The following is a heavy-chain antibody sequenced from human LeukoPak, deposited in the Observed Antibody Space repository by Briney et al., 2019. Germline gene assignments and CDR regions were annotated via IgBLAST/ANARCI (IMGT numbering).Heavy chain of an antibody. CDR3: AKDLGGSATTV. J-gene: IGHJ4*02. CDR1: GFTFEDHV. D-gene: IGHD2-2*01. V-gene: IGHV3-9*01. CDR2: ISWSGDRM. Sequence: GGSLRLTCAASGFTFEDHVMHWVRQAPGKGLEWVSSISWSGDRMGYADAVKGRFTISRDNAKNSLFLQMNSLRVEDTALYYCAKDLGGSATTVWGQGTLVTVSS.